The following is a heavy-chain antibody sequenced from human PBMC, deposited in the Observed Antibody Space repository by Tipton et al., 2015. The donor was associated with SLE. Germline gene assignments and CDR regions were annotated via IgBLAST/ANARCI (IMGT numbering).Heavy chain of an antibody. Sequence: TLSLTCTVSGGSISSHYWSWIRQPPGKGLEWIGYIYYSGSTNYNPSLKSRVTISVDASKNQFSLKLSSVTAADTAVYYCASSPGTATRGFDYWGQGTLVTVSS. CDR2: IYYSGST. J-gene: IGHJ4*02. CDR3: ASSPGTATRGFDY. D-gene: IGHD6-25*01. V-gene: IGHV4-59*08. CDR1: GGSISSHY.